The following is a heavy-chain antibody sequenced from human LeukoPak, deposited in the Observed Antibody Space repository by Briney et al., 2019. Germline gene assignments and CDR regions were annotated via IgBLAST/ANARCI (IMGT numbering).Heavy chain of an antibody. D-gene: IGHD6-13*01. Sequence: GGSLRLSCAASGFTFDDYAMHWVRQAPGKGLEWVSGISWNSGSIGYADSVKGRFTISRDNAKNSLYLQMNSLRAEDTAVYYCAKDGSLYSSSWFYFDYWGQGTLVSVSS. CDR3: AKDGSLYSSSWFYFDY. V-gene: IGHV3-9*01. CDR2: ISWNSGSI. CDR1: GFTFDDYA. J-gene: IGHJ4*02.